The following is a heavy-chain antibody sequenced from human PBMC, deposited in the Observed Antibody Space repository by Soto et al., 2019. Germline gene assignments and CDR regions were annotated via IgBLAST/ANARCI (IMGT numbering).Heavy chain of an antibody. V-gene: IGHV3-11*05. J-gene: IGHJ6*02. CDR3: ARVYSSGWQLPLPGYYYGMDV. Sequence: GGSLRLSCAASGFTFSDYYMSWIRQAPGKGLEWVSYISSSSSYTNYADSVKGRFTISRDNAKNSLYLQMNSLRAEDTAVYYCARVYSSGWQLPLPGYYYGMDVWGQGTTVTVSS. CDR1: GFTFSDYY. D-gene: IGHD6-19*01. CDR2: ISSSSSYT.